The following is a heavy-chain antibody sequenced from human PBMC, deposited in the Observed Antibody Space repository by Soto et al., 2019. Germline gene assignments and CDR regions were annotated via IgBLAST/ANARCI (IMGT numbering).Heavy chain of an antibody. Sequence: GGSLRLSCAASGFTFSSYAMSWVRQAPGKGLEWVSAISGSGGSTYYADSVKGRFTISRDNSKNTLYLQMNSLRAEDTAVYYCAKSRSYGDYLRYYYMDVWGKGTTVTVSS. CDR2: ISGSGGST. CDR3: AKSRSYGDYLRYYYMDV. D-gene: IGHD4-17*01. V-gene: IGHV3-23*01. CDR1: GFTFSSYA. J-gene: IGHJ6*03.